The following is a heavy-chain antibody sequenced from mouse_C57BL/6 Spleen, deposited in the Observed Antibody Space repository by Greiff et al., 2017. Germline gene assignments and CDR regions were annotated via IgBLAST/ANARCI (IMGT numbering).Heavy chain of an antibody. J-gene: IGHJ1*03. V-gene: IGHV7-3*01. CDR3: ARYIESSHWYFDV. D-gene: IGHD1-1*01. Sequence: EVHLVESGGGLVQPGGSLSLSCAASGFTFTDYYMSWVRQPPGKALEWLGFIRNKANGYTTEYSASVKGRFTISRDNSHSILYLQMNALRAEDTATDYCARYIESSHWYFDVWGTGTTVTVSS. CDR2: IRNKANGYTT. CDR1: GFTFTDYY.